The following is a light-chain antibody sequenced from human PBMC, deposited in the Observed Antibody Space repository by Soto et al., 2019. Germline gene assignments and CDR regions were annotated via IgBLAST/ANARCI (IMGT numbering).Light chain of an antibody. Sequence: DIQMTQSPSSLSASVGDRVTITCRASQSISFYLNWYQHRPGKAPQLLIYGASTLRSGVPSRFNGRGSGTDFTLTITSLQPEDFATYSCQEGYTSSRTFGQGTTVEI. CDR1: QSISFY. CDR2: GAS. CDR3: QEGYTSSRT. V-gene: IGKV1-39*01. J-gene: IGKJ1*01.